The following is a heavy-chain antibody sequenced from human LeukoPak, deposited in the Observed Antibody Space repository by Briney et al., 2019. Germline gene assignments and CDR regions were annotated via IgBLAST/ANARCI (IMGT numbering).Heavy chain of an antibody. V-gene: IGHV4-4*02. CDR1: GGSISSSNW. J-gene: IGHJ5*02. CDR2: IYHSGST. D-gene: IGHD3-10*01. Sequence: PSGTPSLTCAVSGGSISSSNWWSWVRQPPGKGLEWIGEIYHSGSTNYNPSLKSRVTISVDKSKNQFSLKLSSVTAADTAVYYCAREGLNMVRGVIPKEAWGWFDPWGQGTLVTVSS. CDR3: AREGLNMVRGVIPKEAWGWFDP.